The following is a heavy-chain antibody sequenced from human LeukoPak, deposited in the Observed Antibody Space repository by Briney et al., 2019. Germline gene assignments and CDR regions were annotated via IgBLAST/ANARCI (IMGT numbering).Heavy chain of an antibody. J-gene: IGHJ4*02. D-gene: IGHD1-1*01. CDR2: ISSSGSTI. V-gene: IGHV3-11*01. CDR1: GFTFSDYY. Sequence: KAGGSLRFSCAASGFTFSDYYMSWIRQAPGKGLEWVSYISSSGSTIYYADSVKGRFTISRDNAKNSLYLQMNSLRAEDTAVYYCARNQEEGTLAYWGQGTLVTVSS. CDR3: ARNQEEGTLAY.